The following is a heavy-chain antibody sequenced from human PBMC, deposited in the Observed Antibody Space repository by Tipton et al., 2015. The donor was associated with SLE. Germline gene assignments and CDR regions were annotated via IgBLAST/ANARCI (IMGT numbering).Heavy chain of an antibody. CDR3: ARFDY. Sequence: LRLSCAVYGGSFSGYYWSWIRQPPGKGLEWIGEINHSGSTNYNPSLKSRVTISVDTSKNQFSLKLSSVTAADTAVYYCARFDYWGQGTLVTVPS. J-gene: IGHJ4*02. CDR1: GGSFSGYY. CDR2: INHSGST. V-gene: IGHV4-34*01.